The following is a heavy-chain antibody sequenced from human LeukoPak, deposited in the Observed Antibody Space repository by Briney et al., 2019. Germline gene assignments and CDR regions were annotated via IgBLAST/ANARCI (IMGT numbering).Heavy chain of an antibody. CDR2: MYYSGGT. CDR3: AGTGLFFDY. D-gene: IGHD7-27*01. J-gene: IGHJ4*02. V-gene: IGHV4-59*01. Sequence: SETLSLTCRVSGASISGYYWSWIRQPPGEGLEWIGRMYYSGGTTYNPSLKSRVSISLDTSKKHFSLKLSSVTAADTAVYYCAGTGLFFDYWSQGTLVTVSS. CDR1: GASISGYY.